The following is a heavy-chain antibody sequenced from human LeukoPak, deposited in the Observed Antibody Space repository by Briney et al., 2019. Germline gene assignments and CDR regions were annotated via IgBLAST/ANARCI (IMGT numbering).Heavy chain of an antibody. CDR1: GITFSGSG. J-gene: IGHJ4*02. V-gene: IGHV3-66*01. CDR3: ARGGFFRYSGTSGDF. CDR2: IYSGGST. D-gene: IGHD1-26*01. Sequence: GGSLRLSCAASGITFSGSGMSWVRQAPGKGLEWVSVIYSGGSTYYADSVKGRFTISRDDSKNTLYLQMNSLRAEDTALYYCARGGFFRYSGTSGDFWGQGSQVTVSS.